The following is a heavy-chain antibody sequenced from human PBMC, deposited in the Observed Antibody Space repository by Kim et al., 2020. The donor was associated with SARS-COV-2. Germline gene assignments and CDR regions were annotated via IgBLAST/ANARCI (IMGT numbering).Heavy chain of an antibody. J-gene: IGHJ4*02. D-gene: IGHD6-19*01. CDR1: GFTFSSYD. V-gene: IGHV3-13*04. CDR2: IGTSDDT. CDR3: TRREVGGPLGY. Sequence: GGSLRLSCAASGFTFSSYDMHWVRQARGKGLEWVSAIGTSDDTYYPGSVKGRFTISRDNAKNSLYLQMNSLRAEDTAVYYCTRREVGGPLGYWGQGTLVTVSS.